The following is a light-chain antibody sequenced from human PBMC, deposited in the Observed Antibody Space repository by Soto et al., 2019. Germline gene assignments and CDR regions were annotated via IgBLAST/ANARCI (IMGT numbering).Light chain of an antibody. Sequence: SALTQPASVSGSPGQSITISCTGTSSDVGGYNYVSWYQQHPGKAPKLMIYDVSNRPSGVSNRFSGSKSGNTASLTISGLQAEDEADYYCSSYTSISCVFGTGTKVTVL. CDR2: DVS. CDR1: SSDVGGYNY. J-gene: IGLJ1*01. V-gene: IGLV2-14*01. CDR3: SSYTSISCV.